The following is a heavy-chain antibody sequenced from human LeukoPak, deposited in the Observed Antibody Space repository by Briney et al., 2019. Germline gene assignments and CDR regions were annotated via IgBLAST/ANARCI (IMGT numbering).Heavy chain of an antibody. CDR3: ARDLGYGGNSHDLDY. D-gene: IGHD4-23*01. V-gene: IGHV1-69*05. Sequence: SVKVSCKASGGTFSSYAISWVRQAPGQGLEWMGGIIPIFGTANYAQKFQGRVTITTDESTSTAYMELSSLRSEDTAVYYCARDLGYGGNSHDLDYWGQGTLVTVSS. J-gene: IGHJ4*02. CDR1: GGTFSSYA. CDR2: IIPIFGTA.